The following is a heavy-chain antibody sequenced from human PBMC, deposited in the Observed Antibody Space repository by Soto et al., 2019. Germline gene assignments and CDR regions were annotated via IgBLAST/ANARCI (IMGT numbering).Heavy chain of an antibody. D-gene: IGHD5-12*01. Sequence: QVQLVQSGAAVKKPGSSVKVSCKASGGTFSNYAITWVRQAPGQGLEWLGRIIPIFGSANYAQKFQGRVTITADESTTTAYMERSSLRSDDTAVYYCAKDGGKDGYCGNSFDPWGQGTLVTVSS. CDR2: IIPIFGSA. CDR3: AKDGGKDGYCGNSFDP. J-gene: IGHJ5*02. CDR1: GGTFSNYA. V-gene: IGHV1-69*15.